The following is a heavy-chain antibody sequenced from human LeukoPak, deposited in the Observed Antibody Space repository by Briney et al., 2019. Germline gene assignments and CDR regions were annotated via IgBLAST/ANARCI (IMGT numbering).Heavy chain of an antibody. J-gene: IGHJ6*03. V-gene: IGHV1-69*06. D-gene: IGHD5-12*01. CDR3: ARDSPVANTYYYYYYMDV. Sequence: GSSVKVSCKASGGTFSSYAISWVRQAPGQGLEWMGGIIPIFGTANYAQKFQGRVTITADKSTSTAYMELSSLRSEDTAVYYCARDSPVANTYYYYYYMDVWGKGTTVTVSS. CDR1: GGTFSSYA. CDR2: IIPIFGTA.